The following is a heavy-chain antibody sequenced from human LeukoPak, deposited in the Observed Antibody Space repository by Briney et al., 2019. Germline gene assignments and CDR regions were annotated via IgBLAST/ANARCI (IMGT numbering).Heavy chain of an antibody. D-gene: IGHD4-23*01. Sequence: GESLKISCQGSGYTFTSYWIGWVRQMPGKGLEWMGIIHPGNSDTRYSPSFQGQVTISADKSISTAYLQWSSLKASDTALYYCARATTVVTPVYDPWGQGTLVTVSS. CDR2: IHPGNSDT. CDR1: GYTFTSYW. J-gene: IGHJ5*02. V-gene: IGHV5-51*01. CDR3: ARATTVVTPVYDP.